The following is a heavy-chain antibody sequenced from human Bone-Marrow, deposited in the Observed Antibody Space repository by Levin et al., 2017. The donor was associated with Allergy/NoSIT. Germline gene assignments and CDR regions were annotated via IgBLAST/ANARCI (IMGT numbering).Heavy chain of an antibody. J-gene: IGHJ4*02. V-gene: IGHV3-66*01. CDR2: IYSAGST. CDR1: GFTVRSHY. Sequence: LSLTCAASGFTVRSHYMSWVRQAPGKGLEWVSIIYSAGSTYYADSVKGRVTISRDDSKNTLFLQMDSLRAEDTAVYFCATSTALLIFDYWGQGALVTVSS. CDR3: ATSTALLIFDY. D-gene: IGHD5-18*01.